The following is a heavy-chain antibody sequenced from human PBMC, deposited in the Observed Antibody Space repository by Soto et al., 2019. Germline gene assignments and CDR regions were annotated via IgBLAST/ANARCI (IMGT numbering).Heavy chain of an antibody. CDR2: INPNSGGT. D-gene: IGHD2-15*01. CDR1: GYTFTGYY. J-gene: IGHJ6*02. V-gene: IGHV1-2*04. CDR3: ARDGVLVVAATPDYYYYGTDA. Sequence: ASVKVSCKASGYTFTGYYMHWVRQAPGQGLEWMGWINPNSGGTNYAQKFQGWVTMTRDTSISTAYMELSRLRSDDTAVYYCARDGVLVVAATPDYYYYGTDAWGQGTTVTGSS.